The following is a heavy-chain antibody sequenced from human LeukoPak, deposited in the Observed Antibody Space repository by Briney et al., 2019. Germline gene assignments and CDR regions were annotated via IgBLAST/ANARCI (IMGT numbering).Heavy chain of an antibody. CDR2: IYHSGST. D-gene: IGHD3-3*01. Sequence: PSETLSLTCAVSGYSISSGYYWGWIRQPPGKGLEWIGSIYHSGSTYYNPSLKSRVTISVDTSKNQFSLKLSSVTAADTAVYYCANSFWYRGQGTLVTVSS. CDR3: ANSFWY. CDR1: GYSISSGYY. V-gene: IGHV4-38-2*01. J-gene: IGHJ4*02.